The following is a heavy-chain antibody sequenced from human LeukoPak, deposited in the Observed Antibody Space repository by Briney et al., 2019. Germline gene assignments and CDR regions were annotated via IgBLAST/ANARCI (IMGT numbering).Heavy chain of an antibody. CDR2: IYSGGST. V-gene: IGHV3-66*01. D-gene: IGHD6-6*01. CDR1: GFTVSSNY. Sequence: SGGSLRLSCAASGFTVSSNYMSWDRQAPGKGLEWVSVIYSGGSTYYADSVKGRFTISRDNSKNTLYLQMNSLRAEDTAVYYCAREGIAARFVDYWGEGTLVSVSS. J-gene: IGHJ4*02. CDR3: AREGIAARFVDY.